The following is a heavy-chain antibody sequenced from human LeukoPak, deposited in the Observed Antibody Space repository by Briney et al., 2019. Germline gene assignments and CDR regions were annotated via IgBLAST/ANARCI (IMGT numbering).Heavy chain of an antibody. CDR2: IKQDGSEK. D-gene: IGHD6-19*01. CDR1: GFSFGRYW. J-gene: IGHJ4*02. V-gene: IGHV3-7*04. Sequence: AGGSLRLSCAGSGFSFGRYWMNWVRQAPGEGREWVADIKQDGSEKNYVDSVKGRFSISRDNAKNSRFLELDRQRGEEAAIYYCAGGYRIGWFNGWGQGTLVIVSS. CDR3: AGGYRIGWFNG.